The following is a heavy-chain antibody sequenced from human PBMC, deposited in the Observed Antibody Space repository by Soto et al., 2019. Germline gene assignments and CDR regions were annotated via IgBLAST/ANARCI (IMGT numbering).Heavy chain of an antibody. V-gene: IGHV4-30-4*01. CDR2: IYYSGST. CDR1: GGSISSGDYY. D-gene: IGHD1-7*01. Sequence: LSLTCPVSGGSISSGDYYWSWIRQPPGKGLEWIGYIYYSGSTYYNPSLKSRVTISVDTSKNQFSLKLSSVTAADTAVYYCARLELELWRSFDYWGQGTLVTVSS. CDR3: ARLELELWRSFDY. J-gene: IGHJ4*02.